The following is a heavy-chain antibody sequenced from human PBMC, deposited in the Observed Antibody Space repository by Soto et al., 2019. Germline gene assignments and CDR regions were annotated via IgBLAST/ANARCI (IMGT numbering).Heavy chain of an antibody. D-gene: IGHD6-19*01. CDR1: GFTFSNYG. CDR3: ATGRAVAGTTSFCDP. Sequence: EVQLLESGGGLVQPGESLRLSCAASGFTFSNYGMSWVRQAPGKGLEWVSAIGGSGTTTYYADSVKGRFTISRDNSKNTLYLQMNRLRAEDTAVYSCATGRAVAGTTSFCDPWGQGTLVTVSS. J-gene: IGHJ5*02. V-gene: IGHV3-23*01. CDR2: IGGSGTTT.